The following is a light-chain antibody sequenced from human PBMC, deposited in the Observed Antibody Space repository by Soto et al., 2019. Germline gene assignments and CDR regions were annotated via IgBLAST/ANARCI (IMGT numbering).Light chain of an antibody. CDR2: AVS. V-gene: IGLV2-14*01. CDR1: SSDIGGYNS. CDR3: SSYTTSTNYV. Sequence: QSVLTQPASVSGSPGQSITISCTGTSSDIGGYNSVSWYQQHPGKAPKLVIYAVSNRPSGVSSRFSGSKSGNTASLTMSGLQAEDEATYYCSSYTTSTNYVFGPGTKVTVL. J-gene: IGLJ1*01.